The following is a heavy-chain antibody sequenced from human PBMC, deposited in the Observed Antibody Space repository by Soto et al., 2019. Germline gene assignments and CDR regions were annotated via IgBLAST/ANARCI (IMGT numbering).Heavy chain of an antibody. Sequence: VGSLRLSCAASGFTFSSYEMNWVRQAPGKGLEWVSYISSSGSTIYYADSVKGRFTISRDNAKNSLYLQMNSLRAEDTAVYYCARVKGVAVVGTPRWFDPWGQGTLVTVSS. V-gene: IGHV3-48*03. CDR3: ARVKGVAVVGTPRWFDP. J-gene: IGHJ5*02. CDR2: ISSSGSTI. CDR1: GFTFSSYE. D-gene: IGHD6-19*01.